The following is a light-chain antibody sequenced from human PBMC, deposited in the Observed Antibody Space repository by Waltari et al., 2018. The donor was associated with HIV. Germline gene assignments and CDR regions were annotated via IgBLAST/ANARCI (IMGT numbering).Light chain of an antibody. J-gene: IGLJ2*01. CDR2: EVT. CDR1: TSAVGGFDY. Sequence: QSALTQPASVSGSPGQSVTISCTGTTSAVGGFDYVCWYQQHPCKAAKIIFYEVTKRPFGVSTRFSGSKSGNTASLTISGLQAEDGADYFCTSDTSSSTLGVFGGGTRLTVL. CDR3: TSDTSSSTLGV. V-gene: IGLV2-14*01.